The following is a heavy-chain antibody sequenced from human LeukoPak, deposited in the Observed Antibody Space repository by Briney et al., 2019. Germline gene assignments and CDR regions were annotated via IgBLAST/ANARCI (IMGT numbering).Heavy chain of an antibody. CDR2: IYYSGST. Sequence: PSETLSLTCTVSGGSISSYYWSWIRQPPGKGLEWIGYIYYSGSTNYNPSLKSRVTISVDTSKNQFSLKLSSVTAADTAVYYCARFRYSSGWYYFDYWGQGTLVTVSS. D-gene: IGHD6-19*01. J-gene: IGHJ4*02. CDR3: ARFRYSSGWYYFDY. CDR1: GGSISSYY. V-gene: IGHV4-59*01.